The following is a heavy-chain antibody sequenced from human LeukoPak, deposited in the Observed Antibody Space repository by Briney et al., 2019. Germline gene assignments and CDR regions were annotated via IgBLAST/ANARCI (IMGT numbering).Heavy chain of an antibody. D-gene: IGHD1-26*01. CDR1: GGSIGSDY. J-gene: IGHJ4*02. V-gene: IGHV4-4*07. CDR3: AREGGGPFFEY. Sequence: SETLSLTCTVSGGSIGSDYWTWIRQPAGKGLEWIGRIYNGGGTNSNPSLKSRVTLSVDTSRNQFSLRLSSVTAADTAVYYCAREGGGPFFEYWGQGTLVTVSS. CDR2: IYNGGGT.